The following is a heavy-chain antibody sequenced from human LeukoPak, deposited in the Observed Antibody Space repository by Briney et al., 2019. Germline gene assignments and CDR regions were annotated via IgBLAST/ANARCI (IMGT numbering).Heavy chain of an antibody. J-gene: IGHJ4*02. D-gene: IGHD2-2*01. CDR3: ATLGYCSSTSCYPFDY. CDR1: GFTFSSYG. Sequence: GGSLRLSCAASGFTFSSYGMHWVRQAPGKGLEWVAFIRYDGSNKYYADSVKGRFTISRDNSKNTLYLQMNSLRAEDTAVYYCATLGYCSSTSCYPFDYWGQGTLVTVSS. V-gene: IGHV3-30*02. CDR2: IRYDGSNK.